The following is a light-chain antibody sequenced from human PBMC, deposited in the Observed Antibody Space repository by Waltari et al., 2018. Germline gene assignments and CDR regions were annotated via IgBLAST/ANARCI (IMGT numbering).Light chain of an antibody. CDR2: DVN. CDR3: SSYTASSTVV. CDR1: NSDIGASNP. Sequence: QSALTQPASVSGSPGQSITISCTGTNSDIGASNPVSWYQQHPANTPKPLIYDVNARPAVVSHRFSGPKSGNTASLTISGLQAEDEADYYCSSYTASSTVVFGGGTKLTVL. V-gene: IGLV2-14*03. J-gene: IGLJ2*01.